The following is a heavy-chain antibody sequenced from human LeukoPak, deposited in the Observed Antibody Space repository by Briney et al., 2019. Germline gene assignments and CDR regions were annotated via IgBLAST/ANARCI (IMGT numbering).Heavy chain of an antibody. J-gene: IGHJ3*02. CDR2: IYYSGGT. D-gene: IGHD3-3*01. Sequence: SETLSLTCTVSGGSISRGGYYWSWIRQHPGKGLEWIGYIYYSGGTYYNPSLKSRVTISVDTSKNQFSLKLSSVTAADTAVYYCARARITIFGVAPVDAFDIWGQGTMVTVSS. CDR3: ARARITIFGVAPVDAFDI. V-gene: IGHV4-31*03. CDR1: GGSISRGGYY.